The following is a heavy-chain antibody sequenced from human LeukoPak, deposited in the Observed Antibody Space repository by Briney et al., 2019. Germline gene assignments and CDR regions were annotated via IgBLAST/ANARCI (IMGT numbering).Heavy chain of an antibody. J-gene: IGHJ5*01. D-gene: IGHD5-18*01. CDR3: AKLGSSSAYTYGDS. V-gene: IGHV3-21*04. CDR1: GFTFSSYS. Sequence: GGSLRLSCAASGFTFSSYSMNWVRQAPGKGLEWVSSITTSSSYIYYADSVKGRFTISRDNAKNSLYLHMNSLRAEDTAVYYCAKLGSSSAYTYGDSWGQGTLVTVSS. CDR2: ITTSSSYI.